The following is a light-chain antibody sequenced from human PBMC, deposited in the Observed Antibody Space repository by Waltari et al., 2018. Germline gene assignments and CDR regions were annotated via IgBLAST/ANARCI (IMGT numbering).Light chain of an antibody. CDR1: QSISSY. CDR3: QQSYSTPRT. Sequence: DIQMTQSPSSLSPSVGDRVTITCRASQSISSYLNWYQQTPGKAPKLLIYAASSLQSGVPSRFSGSGSGTDFTLTISSLQPEDFATYYCQQSYSTPRTFGQGTKLEIK. CDR2: AAS. J-gene: IGKJ2*01. V-gene: IGKV1-39*01.